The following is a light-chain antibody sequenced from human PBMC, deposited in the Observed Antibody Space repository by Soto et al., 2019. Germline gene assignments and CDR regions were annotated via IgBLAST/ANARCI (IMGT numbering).Light chain of an antibody. V-gene: IGLV2-14*01. J-gene: IGLJ1*01. CDR1: SSDVGGYNY. Sequence: LTQPASVSGSPGQSITISCTGTSSDVGGYNYVSWYQQHPGKAPKLMIYDVSNRPSGVSNRFSGSKSGNTASLTISGLQAEDEADYYCSSYTSSSTSFGTGTKVTVL. CDR2: DVS. CDR3: SSYTSSSTS.